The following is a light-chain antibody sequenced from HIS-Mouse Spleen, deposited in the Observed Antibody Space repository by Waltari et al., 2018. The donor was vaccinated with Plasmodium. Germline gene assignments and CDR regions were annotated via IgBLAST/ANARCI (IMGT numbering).Light chain of an antibody. CDR2: GKN. J-gene: IGLJ2*01. CDR3: NSRDSSGNHLGVV. Sequence: SSELTQDPAVSVALGQTVRITCQGDSLRSYYASWYQQKPRQAPVLVIYGKNNRPPGIPDRFSGSSSGNTASLTITGAQAEDEADYYCNSRDSSGNHLGVVFGGGTKLTVL. CDR1: SLRSYY. V-gene: IGLV3-19*01.